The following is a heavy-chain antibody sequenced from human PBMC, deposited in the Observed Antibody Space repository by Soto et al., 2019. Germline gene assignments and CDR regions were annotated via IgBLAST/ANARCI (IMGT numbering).Heavy chain of an antibody. D-gene: IGHD6-25*01. J-gene: IGHJ4*02. CDR1: GFTFSNYA. CDR3: AKFFVETGSNSGWPWSFHY. CDR2: ISGSGGTT. Sequence: EVQLLESGGGVVQPGRSLRLSCAASGFTFSNYAMSWVRQAPGQGLDWVSAISGSGGTTYYADYVKGRFTISRDNSKKTLFLQMNSLRAEDAAVYYCAKFFVETGSNSGWPWSFHYWGQGTLVTVSS. V-gene: IGHV3-23*01.